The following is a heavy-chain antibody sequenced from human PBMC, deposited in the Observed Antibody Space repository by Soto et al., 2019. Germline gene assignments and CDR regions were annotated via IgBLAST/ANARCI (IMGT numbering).Heavy chain of an antibody. CDR2: IYYSGST. V-gene: IGHV4-31*03. D-gene: IGHD6-13*01. J-gene: IGHJ5*02. CDR3: ARVFSDSSSFFDP. CDR1: GGSISSGGYY. Sequence: TLSLTCTVSGGSISSGGYYWSWIRQHPGKGLEWIGYIYYSGSTYYNPSLKSRVTISVDTSKNPFSLKLSSVTAADTAVYYCARVFSDSSSFFDPWGQGTLVTVSS.